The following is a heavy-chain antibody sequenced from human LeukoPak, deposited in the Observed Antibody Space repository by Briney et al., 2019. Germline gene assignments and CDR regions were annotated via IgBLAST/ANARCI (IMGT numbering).Heavy chain of an antibody. CDR2: MSPNSGDT. CDR1: GYTFTSYD. Sequence: ASVKVSCKASGYTFTSYDFNWVRQATGQRPEWMGWMSPNSGDTGYAQKFQDRVTMTRNTSISTAYMELSSLRSDDTAVYYCARGPPNWGYDYWGPGTLVTASS. J-gene: IGHJ4*02. CDR3: ARGPPNWGYDY. V-gene: IGHV1-8*01. D-gene: IGHD7-27*01.